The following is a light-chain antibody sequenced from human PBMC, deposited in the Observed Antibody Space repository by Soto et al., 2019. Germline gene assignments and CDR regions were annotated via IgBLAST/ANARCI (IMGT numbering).Light chain of an antibody. V-gene: IGKV1-39*01. J-gene: IGKJ4*01. CDR2: GGS. Sequence: DIQMTQSPSSLSASVGDRVTITCRASQSIGSYVNCYQQKPGKAPNLLIHGGSILQSGVPPRFSGGGGGTDFTLTISSLQPEDFASYYCRQIFTIPLTFGGGTKVEIK. CDR1: QSIGSY. CDR3: RQIFTIPLT.